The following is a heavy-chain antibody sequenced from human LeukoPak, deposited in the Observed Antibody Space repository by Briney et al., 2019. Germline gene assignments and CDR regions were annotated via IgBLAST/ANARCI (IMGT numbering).Heavy chain of an antibody. CDR2: IRYDGSNK. J-gene: IGHJ4*02. D-gene: IGHD3-3*01. V-gene: IGHV3-30*02. Sequence: GGSLRLSCVASGFTFSSYGMHWVRQAPGKGLEWVAFIRYDGSNKYYADSVKGRFTISRDNSKNTLYLQMNSLRAEDTAIYYCAKALSIFGGVLDWGQGSLVTVSS. CDR3: AKALSIFGGVLD. CDR1: GFTFSSYG.